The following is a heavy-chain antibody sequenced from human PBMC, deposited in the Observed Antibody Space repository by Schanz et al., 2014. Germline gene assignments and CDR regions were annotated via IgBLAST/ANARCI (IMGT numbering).Heavy chain of an antibody. CDR3: AASSGWHPSTDY. D-gene: IGHD6-19*01. CDR2: ISSSSSTR. J-gene: IGHJ4*02. CDR1: GFTFSSYS. V-gene: IGHV3-48*01. Sequence: EVQLVESGGGVVRPGGSLRLSCAASGFTFSSYSMNWVRQAPGKGLEWVSYISSSSSTRYYADSVKGRFTISRDNAKNSLFLQMSSLRVEDTAVYYCAASSGWHPSTDYWGQGTLVTVSS.